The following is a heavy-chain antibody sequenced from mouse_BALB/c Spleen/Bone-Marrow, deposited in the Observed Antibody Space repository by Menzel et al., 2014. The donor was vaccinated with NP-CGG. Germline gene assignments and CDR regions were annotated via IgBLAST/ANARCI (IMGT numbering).Heavy chain of an antibody. D-gene: IGHD1-1*02. J-gene: IGHJ4*01. CDR2: IWAGGST. V-gene: IGHV2-9*02. CDR3: SRDESGSCGDY. Sequence: VQLQQSGPGLVAPSQSLSITCTVSGFSLTSYGVHWVRQPPGKGLEWLGVIWAGGSTDYNSALMSRLSISKDNSKSQVFLKMNSLQTDDTAMYYCSRDESGSCGDYWGQGTSVTVSS. CDR1: GFSLTSYG.